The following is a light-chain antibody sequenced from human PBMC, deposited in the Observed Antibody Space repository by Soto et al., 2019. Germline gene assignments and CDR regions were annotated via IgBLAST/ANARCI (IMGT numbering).Light chain of an antibody. CDR1: QSVSGSY. CDR2: GAS. V-gene: IGKV3D-15*01. CDR3: QQYNNWPT. J-gene: IGKJ5*01. Sequence: EIVLTQAPGTLSLSPGERATLSFRASQSVSGSYLAWYQQKPGQDPRLLIYGASTRATGIPARFSGGGSGKEFTLTVSSLQSEDFAVYYCQQYNNWPTFGQGTRLEIK.